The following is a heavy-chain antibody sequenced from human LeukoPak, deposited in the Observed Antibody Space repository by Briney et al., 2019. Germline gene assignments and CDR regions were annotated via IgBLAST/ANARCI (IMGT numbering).Heavy chain of an antibody. CDR3: ARDLDGSGSYYTDY. D-gene: IGHD3-10*01. Sequence: GASVKVSCKASAYTFSNYGFNWVRQAPGQGLEWMGWISAYNGNTKYAQKLHGRFTMSTDTSTSTAYMELRSLTPDATAVYYCARDLDGSGSYYTDYWGQGTLVTVSS. V-gene: IGHV1-18*01. J-gene: IGHJ4*02. CDR1: AYTFSNYG. CDR2: ISAYNGNT.